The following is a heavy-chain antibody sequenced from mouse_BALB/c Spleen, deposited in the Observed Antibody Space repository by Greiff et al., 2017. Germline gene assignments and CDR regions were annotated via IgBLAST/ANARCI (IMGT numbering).Heavy chain of an antibody. V-gene: IGHV5-17*02. J-gene: IGHJ4*01. CDR1: GFTFSSFG. D-gene: IGHD2-14*01. Sequence: DVMLVESGGGLVQPGGSRKLSCAASGFTFSSFGMHWVRQAPEKGLEWVAYISSGSSTIYYADTVKGRFTISRDNPKNTLFLQMTSLRSEDTAMYYCARLYRYDGLDAMDYWGQGTSVTVSS. CDR3: ARLYRYDGLDAMDY. CDR2: ISSGSSTI.